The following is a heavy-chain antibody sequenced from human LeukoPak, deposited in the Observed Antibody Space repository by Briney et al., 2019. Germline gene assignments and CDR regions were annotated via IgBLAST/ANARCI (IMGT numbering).Heavy chain of an antibody. D-gene: IGHD3-3*01. CDR3: ARRYLNYDFWSGYDHDAFDI. J-gene: IGHJ3*02. Sequence: GGSLRLSCAASGFTVSSNYMSWVRQAPGKGLEWVSVIYSGGSTYYADSVKGRFTISRDNSKNTLYLQMNSLRAEDTAVYYCARRYLNYDFWSGYDHDAFDIWGQGTMVTVS. V-gene: IGHV3-53*01. CDR2: IYSGGST. CDR1: GFTVSSNY.